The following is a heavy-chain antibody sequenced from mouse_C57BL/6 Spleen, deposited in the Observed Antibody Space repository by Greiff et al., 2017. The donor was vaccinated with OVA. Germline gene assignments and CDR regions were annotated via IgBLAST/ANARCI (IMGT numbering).Heavy chain of an antibody. J-gene: IGHJ1*03. CDR2: ISNLAYSI. Sequence: EVMLVESGGGLVQPGGSLKLSCAASGFTFSDYGMAWVRQAPRKGPEWVAFISNLAYSIYYADTVTGRFTISRENAQNTLYLEMSSLRSEDTARYDCGRQRGYYGNYDGDFYVWGTGATVTGSS. CDR1: GFTFSDYG. CDR3: GRQRGYYGNYDGDFYV. D-gene: IGHD2-1*01. V-gene: IGHV5-15*01.